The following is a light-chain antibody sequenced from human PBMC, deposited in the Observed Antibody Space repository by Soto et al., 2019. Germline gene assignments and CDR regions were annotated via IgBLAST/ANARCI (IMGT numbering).Light chain of an antibody. CDR1: SSDVGGYNY. J-gene: IGLJ2*01. Sequence: QSVLTQPASVSGSPGQSITISCTGTSSDVGGYNYVSWYQQHPGEAPKLMIYDVSNRPSGVSNRFSGSKSGNTASLTISGLQAEDEADYYCSSYTTSSTSRVFGGGTKLTVL. CDR3: SSYTTSSTSRV. V-gene: IGLV2-14*03. CDR2: DVS.